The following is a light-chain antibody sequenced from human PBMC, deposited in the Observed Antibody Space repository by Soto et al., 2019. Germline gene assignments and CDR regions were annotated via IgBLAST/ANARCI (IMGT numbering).Light chain of an antibody. V-gene: IGLV2-8*01. CDR3: KSYAGSNTYV. CDR2: EVV. Sequence: QSVLTRPPSASGSPGQSVTISCTGTKNDIGFYDFVSWYQHHPGKAPRLIIYEVVQRPSGVPDRFSGSKSGNTASLTVSGLQAADEADYFCKSYAGSNTYVFGSGTKVTV. J-gene: IGLJ1*01. CDR1: KNDIGFYDF.